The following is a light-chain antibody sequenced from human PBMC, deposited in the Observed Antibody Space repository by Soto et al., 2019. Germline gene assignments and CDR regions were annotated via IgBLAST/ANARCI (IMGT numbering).Light chain of an antibody. J-gene: IGLJ3*02. CDR1: NSNIAAGYD. Sequence: QSVLTQPPSVSGAPGQRVTISCTGYNSNIAAGYDVHWYQQLPGTAPKLLIYGNSNRPSGVPDRFSASKSGSSASLAITGLQAEDEADYYCQSYDSSLSGWVFGGGTKVTVL. V-gene: IGLV1-40*01. CDR2: GNS. CDR3: QSYDSSLSGWV.